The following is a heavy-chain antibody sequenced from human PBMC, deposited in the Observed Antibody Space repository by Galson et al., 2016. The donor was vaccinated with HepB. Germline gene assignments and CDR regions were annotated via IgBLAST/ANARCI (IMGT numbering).Heavy chain of an antibody. D-gene: IGHD7-27*01. Sequence: QSGAEVKKSGESLKISCKTSGYTLNSHWIGWVRQMPGKGLEWMAIIYPDDSNTVYSPSFQGQVTISVDKSTSIVYLQWRSLKASDTAIYYCARRGWGRADTFDIWGQGTMVTVSS. CDR3: ARRGWGRADTFDI. CDR2: IYPDDSNT. V-gene: IGHV5-51*01. J-gene: IGHJ3*02. CDR1: GYTLNSHW.